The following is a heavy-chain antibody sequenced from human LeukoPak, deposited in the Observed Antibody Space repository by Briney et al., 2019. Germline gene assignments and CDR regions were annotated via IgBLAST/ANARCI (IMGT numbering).Heavy chain of an antibody. D-gene: IGHD4-17*01. CDR3: ATLYGDYVRSHY. CDR1: GYMFTGYY. CDR2: IKPVSVAT. J-gene: IGHJ4*02. V-gene: IGHV1-2*02. Sequence: GSSVKVSCNPFGYMFTGYYIHSVRQAPGQEVGWRGWIKPVSVATKYAQKFQGRVTLTRHTSISTAYIELSRLRYDDTAVYFCATLYGDYVRSHYWGQATLVSV.